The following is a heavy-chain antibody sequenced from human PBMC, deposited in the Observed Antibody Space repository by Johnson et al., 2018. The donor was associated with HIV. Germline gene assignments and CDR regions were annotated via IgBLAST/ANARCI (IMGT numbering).Heavy chain of an antibody. D-gene: IGHD1-7*01. J-gene: IGHJ3*02. V-gene: IGHV3-11*04. CDR1: GFTFSDYY. CDR2: ISSSGSTI. Sequence: VQLLESGGGLVKPGGSLRLSCAASGFTFSDYYMSWIRQAPGKGLEWVSYISSSGSTIYYADSVKGRFTISRDNSKNTLYLQMNSLRAEDTAVYYCARDNWNYNAFDIWGQGTMVTVSS. CDR3: ARDNWNYNAFDI.